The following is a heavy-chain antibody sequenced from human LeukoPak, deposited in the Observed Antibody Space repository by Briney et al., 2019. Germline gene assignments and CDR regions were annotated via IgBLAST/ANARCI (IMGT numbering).Heavy chain of an antibody. CDR2: ITISGSTI. CDR1: GFTFTSYE. V-gene: IGHV3-48*03. Sequence: GGSLRLSCAASGFTFTSYEMNWVRQAPGKGLEWVSYITISGSTIYYPDSVKGRFTISRDNAKNSLYLQMNSLRAKDTAVYYCARATSFDYWGQGTLVTVSS. J-gene: IGHJ4*02. CDR3: ARATSFDY.